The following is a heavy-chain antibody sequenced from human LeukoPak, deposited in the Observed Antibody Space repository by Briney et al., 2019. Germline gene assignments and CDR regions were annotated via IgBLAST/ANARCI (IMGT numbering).Heavy chain of an antibody. D-gene: IGHD3-22*01. CDR3: AKPVFLFLDSSVFTNYFDY. CDR2: ISGSGGST. J-gene: IGHJ4*02. Sequence: LSLTCTVSGGSISSGGYYWNWIRQHPGKGLEWVSAISGSGGSTYYADSVKGRFTISRDNSKNTLYLQMNSLRAEDTAVYYCAKPVFLFLDSSVFTNYFDYWGQGTLVTVSS. CDR1: GGSISSGGYY. V-gene: IGHV3-23*01.